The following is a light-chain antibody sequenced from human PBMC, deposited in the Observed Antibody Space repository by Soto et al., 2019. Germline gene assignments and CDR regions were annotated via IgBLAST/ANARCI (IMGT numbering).Light chain of an antibody. J-gene: IGLJ1*01. V-gene: IGLV2-14*01. Sequence: QSALTQPASVSGSPGQSITISCSGTSSDIGAYDHVAWFQQFPGKTPKLVIYSVSNRPSGVSYRFSGSKSGNTASLTISGLQADDEADYYCISYTGSRSYVFGPGTKLTVL. CDR2: SVS. CDR3: ISYTGSRSYV. CDR1: SSDIGAYDH.